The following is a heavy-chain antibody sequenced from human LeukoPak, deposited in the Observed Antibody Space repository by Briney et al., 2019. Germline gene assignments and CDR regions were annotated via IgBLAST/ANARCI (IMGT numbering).Heavy chain of an antibody. CDR3: ARGGTHYYDSSGYPSFDY. CDR2: IIPIFGTA. V-gene: IGHV1-69*13. J-gene: IGHJ4*02. D-gene: IGHD3-22*01. Sequence: SVKVSCKASGGTFSSYAISWERQAPGQGLEWMGGIIPIFGTANYAQKFQGRVTITADESTSTAYMELSSLRSEDTAVYYCARGGTHYYDSSGYPSFDYWGQGTLVTVSS. CDR1: GGTFSSYA.